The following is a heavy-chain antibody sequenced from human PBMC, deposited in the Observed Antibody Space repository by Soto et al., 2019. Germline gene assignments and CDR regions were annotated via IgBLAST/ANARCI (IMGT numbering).Heavy chain of an antibody. V-gene: IGHV4-61*01. D-gene: IGHD4-4*01. CDR2: IYFTGST. CDR3: TGGPSTVQWCHX. J-gene: IGHJ5*02. CDR1: GGAVSSGTYY. Sequence: SETLSLTCTVSGGAVSSGTYYWSWIRQPPGKGLELIGPIYFTGSTNYNPSLKSRVNMSLDTSRNQFSLKLSSVTAADTAVYYCTGGPSTVQWCHXWGLGALVTVSX.